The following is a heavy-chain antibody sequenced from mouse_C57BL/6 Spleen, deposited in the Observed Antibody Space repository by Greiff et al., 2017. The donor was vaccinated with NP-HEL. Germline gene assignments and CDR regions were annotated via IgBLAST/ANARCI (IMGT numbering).Heavy chain of an antibody. Sequence: EVQVVESGGDLVKPGGSLKLSCAASGFTFSSYGMSWVRQTPDKRLEWVATISSGGSYTYYPASVTGRFTISRDNAKNTLYLQMSRLKSEDTAMYYCARRHYGSRKEYFDVWGTGTTVTVSS. J-gene: IGHJ1*03. CDR3: ARRHYGSRKEYFDV. D-gene: IGHD1-1*01. CDR1: GFTFSSYG. CDR2: ISSGGSYT. V-gene: IGHV5-6*01.